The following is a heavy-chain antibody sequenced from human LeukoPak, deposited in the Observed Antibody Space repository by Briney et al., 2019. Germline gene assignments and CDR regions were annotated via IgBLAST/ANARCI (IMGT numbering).Heavy chain of an antibody. Sequence: PSETLSLTCTVSGYSISSGYYWSWIRQPPGKGLEWIGYIYHSGSTYYNPSLKSRVTISVDRSKNQFSLKLSSVTAADTAVYYCARDPGPRDAFDIWGQGTMVTVSS. CDR1: GYSISSGYY. CDR3: ARDPGPRDAFDI. CDR2: IYHSGST. J-gene: IGHJ3*02. V-gene: IGHV4-38-2*02.